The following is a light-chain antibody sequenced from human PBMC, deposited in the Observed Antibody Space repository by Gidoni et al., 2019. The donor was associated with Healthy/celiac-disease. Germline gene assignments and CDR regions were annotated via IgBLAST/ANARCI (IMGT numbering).Light chain of an antibody. CDR1: QSVLYSSNNKNY. J-gene: IGKJ2*01. CDR3: QQYYSTPT. V-gene: IGKV4-1*01. CDR2: WAA. Sequence: DIVMTHSPDSLAVSLGERATINCKSSQSVLYSSNNKNYLAWYQQKPGQPPKLLIYWAATRESGVPDRFRGSGSGTDFTLTISSLQAEDVAVYYCQQYYSTPTFGQGTKLEIK.